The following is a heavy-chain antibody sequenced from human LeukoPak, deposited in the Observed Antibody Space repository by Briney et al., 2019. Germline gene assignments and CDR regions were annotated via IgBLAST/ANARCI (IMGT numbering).Heavy chain of an antibody. CDR1: GYTFRTYD. J-gene: IGHJ6*03. D-gene: IGHD6-13*01. V-gene: IGHV1-8*01. Sequence: ASVKVSCKASGYTFRTYDINWVRQGAGQGLEWMGWMTPNTGNTGYAQKFQGRVTMTRNTSISTAYMELSGLRSEDTAVYFCARGVRSFYSSSRDDYYFYMDVWGKGTTVSVSS. CDR2: MTPNTGNT. CDR3: ARGVRSFYSSSRDDYYFYMDV.